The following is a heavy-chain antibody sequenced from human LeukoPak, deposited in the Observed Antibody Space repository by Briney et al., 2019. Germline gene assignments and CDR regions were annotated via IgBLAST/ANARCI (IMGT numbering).Heavy chain of an antibody. CDR2: IYPADSDA. Sequence: GESLKISCKGSGYSFTTYWIGWVRQMPGKGLEWMGIIYPADSDARYSPSFQGQVTISADKSITTAYLQWSSLKASDTAIYYCARHHSSTWPQGSWFDPWGQGTLVTVSS. V-gene: IGHV5-51*01. CDR1: GYSFTTYW. D-gene: IGHD2-2*01. CDR3: ARHHSSTWPQGSWFDP. J-gene: IGHJ5*02.